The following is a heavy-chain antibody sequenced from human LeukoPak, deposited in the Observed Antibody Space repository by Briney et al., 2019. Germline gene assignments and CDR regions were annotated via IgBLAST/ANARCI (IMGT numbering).Heavy chain of an antibody. CDR2: INPNSGGT. D-gene: IGHD4-17*01. CDR3: ARDNYGDYVSHFDY. J-gene: IGHJ4*02. CDR1: GYTFTGYY. Sequence: ASVKVSCKASGYTFTGYYMHWVRQAPGQGLEWMGWINPNSGGTNYAQKFQGRVTMTRDTSISTAYMELSRLRSDDTAVYYCARDNYGDYVSHFDYWGQGTLVTVSS. V-gene: IGHV1-2*02.